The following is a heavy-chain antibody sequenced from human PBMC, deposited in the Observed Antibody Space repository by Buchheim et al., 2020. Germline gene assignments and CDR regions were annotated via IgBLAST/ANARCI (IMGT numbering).Heavy chain of an antibody. D-gene: IGHD5-12*01. Sequence: QLQLQESGPGLVKPSETLSLTCTVSGGSISSSRYYWGWVRQSPGKGLEWIGSIYSSGSTYYNPSLKSRVAISVDTYENQFSLKLRSVTAADTAVYFCATPVYSGYQGFDYWGQGTL. CDR3: ATPVYSGYQGFDY. V-gene: IGHV4-39*01. CDR1: GGSISSSRYY. CDR2: IYSSGST. J-gene: IGHJ4*02.